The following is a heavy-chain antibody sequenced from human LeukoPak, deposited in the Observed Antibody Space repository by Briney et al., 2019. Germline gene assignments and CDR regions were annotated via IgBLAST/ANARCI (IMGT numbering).Heavy chain of an antibody. Sequence: SETLSLTCSFSGGSITSYYWSWIRQPAAKGLEWVGRIHTSGSTSYNPSLKSRVTMSVDTSKNQFSLKLSTVTAADTALYYCARDRYYYDSSGYLWFDYWGQGTLVTVSS. CDR2: IHTSGST. V-gene: IGHV4-4*07. CDR1: GGSITSYY. CDR3: ARDRYYYDSSGYLWFDY. D-gene: IGHD3-22*01. J-gene: IGHJ4*02.